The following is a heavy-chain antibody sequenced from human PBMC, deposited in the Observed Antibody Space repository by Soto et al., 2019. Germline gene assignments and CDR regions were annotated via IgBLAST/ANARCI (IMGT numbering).Heavy chain of an antibody. Sequence: PGGSLRLSCAASGFTFSTYWMSWVRQAPGKGLEWVANIKQDGSAEYYMDSVRGRFTISRDNSKNTLYLQMNSLRAEDTAVYYCAREDYGDYAFDIWGQGTMVTVSS. J-gene: IGHJ3*02. CDR3: AREDYGDYAFDI. CDR2: IKQDGSAE. D-gene: IGHD4-17*01. CDR1: GFTFSTYW. V-gene: IGHV3-7*01.